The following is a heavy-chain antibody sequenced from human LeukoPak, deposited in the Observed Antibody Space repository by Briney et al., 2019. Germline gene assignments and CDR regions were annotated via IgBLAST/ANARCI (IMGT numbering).Heavy chain of an antibody. J-gene: IGHJ6*03. CDR1: GGSISSYY. CDR2: IYTSGST. V-gene: IGHV4-4*07. Sequence: SETLSLTCTVSGGSISSYYWSWIRQPAGKGLEWIGCIYTSGSTNYNPSLKSRVTMSADTSKNQFSLKLSSVTAADTAVYYCVRDFNDYYYYYYMDVWGKGTTVTVSS. D-gene: IGHD1-1*01. CDR3: VRDFNDYYYYYYMDV.